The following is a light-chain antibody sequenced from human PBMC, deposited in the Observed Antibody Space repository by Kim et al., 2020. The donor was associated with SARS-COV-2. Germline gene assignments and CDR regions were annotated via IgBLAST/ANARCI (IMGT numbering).Light chain of an antibody. Sequence: SASVGDRVTSTCRASQSISTWLAWYQQKPGKAPKLLMYKASSLQSGVPSRFSGSGSGAEFTLTISSLQPDDFATYYCQQYNSYPYTFGQGTKLEI. CDR1: QSISTW. CDR2: KAS. J-gene: IGKJ2*01. CDR3: QQYNSYPYT. V-gene: IGKV1-5*03.